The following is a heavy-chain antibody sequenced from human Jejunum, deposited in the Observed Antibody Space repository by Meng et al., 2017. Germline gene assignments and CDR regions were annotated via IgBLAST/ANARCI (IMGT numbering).Heavy chain of an antibody. Sequence: LQQSGPGLVKPSPTLSLTCAISGDSVSSNSAAWSWIRQSPSRGLEWLGRTYYRSKWYNDYAISVKGRITINPDTSKNQFSLQLNSVTPEDTAVYYCAYERTNSYYFDYWGQGTLVTVSS. D-gene: IGHD2-8*01. CDR1: GDSVSSNSAA. V-gene: IGHV6-1*01. CDR3: AYERTNSYYFDY. J-gene: IGHJ4*02. CDR2: TYYRSKWYN.